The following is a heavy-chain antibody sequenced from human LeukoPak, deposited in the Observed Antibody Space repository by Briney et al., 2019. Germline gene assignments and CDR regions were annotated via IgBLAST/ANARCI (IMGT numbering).Heavy chain of an antibody. V-gene: IGHV1-18*01. D-gene: IGHD3-22*01. CDR3: ARDYYDSSGYYPPTVY. J-gene: IGHJ4*02. CDR1: GYTFTSYG. CDR2: ISAYNGNT. Sequence: GASVKVSCKASGYTFTSYGISWVRQAPGQGLEWMGWISAYNGNTIYAQKLQGRVTMTTDTSTSTAYMELRSLRSDDTAVYYCARDYYDSSGYYPPTVYWGQGTLVTVSS.